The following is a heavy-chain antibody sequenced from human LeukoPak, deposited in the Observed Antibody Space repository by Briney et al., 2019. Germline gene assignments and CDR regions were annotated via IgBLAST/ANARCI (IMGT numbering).Heavy chain of an antibody. CDR3: ARVYCTNGVCFQYDY. CDR2: INLNSGGT. Sequence: GASVKVSCKASGDTFTCYYMHWVRQAPGQGREWMGWINLNSGGTNYAQKFQGRVTITADESTSTAYMELSSLRSEDTAVYYCARVYCTNGVCFQYDYWGQGTLVTVSS. CDR1: GDTFTCYY. D-gene: IGHD2-8*01. J-gene: IGHJ4*02. V-gene: IGHV1-2*02.